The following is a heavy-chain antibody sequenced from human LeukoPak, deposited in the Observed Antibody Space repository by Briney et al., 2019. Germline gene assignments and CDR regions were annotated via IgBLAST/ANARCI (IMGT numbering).Heavy chain of an antibody. D-gene: IGHD6-19*01. Sequence: PGGSLRLSCTVSGFTVSSNSMSWVRQAPGKGLEWVSFIYSDNTHYSDSVKGRFTISRDNSKNTLYLQMNSLRAEDTAVYYCAKDQYSSGWYYFDYWGQGTLVTVSS. CDR1: GFTVSSNS. J-gene: IGHJ4*02. V-gene: IGHV3-53*01. CDR3: AKDQYSSGWYYFDY. CDR2: IYSDNT.